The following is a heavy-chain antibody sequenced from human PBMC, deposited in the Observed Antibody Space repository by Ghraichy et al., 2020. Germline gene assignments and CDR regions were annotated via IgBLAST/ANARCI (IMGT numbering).Heavy chain of an antibody. D-gene: IGHD5-24*01. CDR2: ILDGGRRE. CDR3: ATDSYNFDY. V-gene: IGHV3-30*02. J-gene: IGHJ4*02. Sequence: GGSLRLSCEVSGITFSSYAMYWVRQAPGKGLDWLARILDGGRREYYADSVKGRFTISRDDSKNTVYLDVNSLRPEDTAMYYCATDSYNFDYGGRGTLVTVSS. CDR1: GITFSSYA.